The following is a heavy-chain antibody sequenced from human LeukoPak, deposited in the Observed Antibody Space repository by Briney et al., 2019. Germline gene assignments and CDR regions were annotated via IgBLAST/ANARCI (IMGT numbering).Heavy chain of an antibody. J-gene: IGHJ5*02. Sequence: SQTLSLTCTVSGGSISSGSYYWSWIRQPAGKGLEWIGRIYTSGSTNYNPSLKSRVTISVDTSKNQFSLKLSSVTAADTAVYYCARDLYNWFDPWGQGTLVTVSS. CDR3: ARDLYNWFDP. CDR2: IYTSGST. V-gene: IGHV4-61*02. CDR1: GGSISSGSYY.